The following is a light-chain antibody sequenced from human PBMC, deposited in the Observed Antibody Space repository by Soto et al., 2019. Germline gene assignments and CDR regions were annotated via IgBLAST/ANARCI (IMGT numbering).Light chain of an antibody. Sequence: EIVMTQSPATLSVSPGERATLSCRASQSVSSNLAWYQQKPGQATSLLIYGASTRDTGIPARFSGSGSGTEFTLTISSLQSEDFAVYYCQQYNNWPPYTFGQGTKLEIK. CDR1: QSVSSN. CDR3: QQYNNWPPYT. CDR2: GAS. J-gene: IGKJ2*01. V-gene: IGKV3-15*01.